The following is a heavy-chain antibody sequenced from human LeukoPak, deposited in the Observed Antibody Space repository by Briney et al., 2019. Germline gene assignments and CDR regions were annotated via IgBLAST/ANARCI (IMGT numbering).Heavy chain of an antibody. CDR3: AKADDYYDTSGYFSFDS. J-gene: IGHJ4*02. CDR1: EFTFNNYA. CDR2: ISGYGGTT. Sequence: PGGSVRLSCAASEFTFNNYAMSWVRQAPGKGLEWVSTISGYGGTTYFADSVKGRFTISRDNSKNTLYLQMNSLTAEDTAVYYCAKADDYYDTSGYFSFDSWGQGTLVTVSS. V-gene: IGHV3-23*01. D-gene: IGHD3-22*01.